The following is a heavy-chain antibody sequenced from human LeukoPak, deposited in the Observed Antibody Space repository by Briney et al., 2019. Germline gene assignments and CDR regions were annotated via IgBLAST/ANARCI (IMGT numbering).Heavy chain of an antibody. Sequence: RGESLKISCRGSGYSFTTYWIGWVRQMPGKGLEWMGIIYPGDSDTRYSPSFQGQVTMSADKSINTAYLQWSSLKASDTAMYYCARRQGCSSTSCPPDSWGQGTLVTVSS. CDR2: IYPGDSDT. D-gene: IGHD2-2*01. CDR3: ARRQGCSSTSCPPDS. CDR1: GYSFTTYW. J-gene: IGHJ4*02. V-gene: IGHV5-51*01.